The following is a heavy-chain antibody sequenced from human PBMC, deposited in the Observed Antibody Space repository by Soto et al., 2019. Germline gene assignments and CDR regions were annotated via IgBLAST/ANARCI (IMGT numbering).Heavy chain of an antibody. Sequence: SRKVSCEASGYMLTKSAMHWVRQAPGQRLEWMGWISGDSGNTKYSPKLQDRVTITRDTSASTAYMELSSLRSEDTALYYCARDGVAAGNINFDYWGQGTLVTASS. J-gene: IGHJ4*01. V-gene: IGHV1-3*01. CDR3: ARDGVAAGNINFDY. D-gene: IGHD6-19*01. CDR1: GYMLTKSA. CDR2: ISGDSGNT.